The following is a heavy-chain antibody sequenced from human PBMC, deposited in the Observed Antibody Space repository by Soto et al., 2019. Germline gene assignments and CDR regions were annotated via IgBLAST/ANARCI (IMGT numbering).Heavy chain of an antibody. CDR1: GFTFSNAW. Sequence: EVQLVESGGGLVKPGGSLRLSCAASGFTFSNAWMNWVRQAPGKGLEWVGRIKSKTDGGTTDYAAPVKGRFTISRDDSKNTLYLQMNSLKTEDTAVYYCTTRIQLCLSGETDYWGQGTLVTVSS. D-gene: IGHD5-18*01. V-gene: IGHV3-15*07. CDR2: IKSKTDGGTT. J-gene: IGHJ4*02. CDR3: TTRIQLCLSGETDY.